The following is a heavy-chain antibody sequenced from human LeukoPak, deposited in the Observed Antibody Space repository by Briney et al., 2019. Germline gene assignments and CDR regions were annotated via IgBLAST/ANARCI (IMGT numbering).Heavy chain of an antibody. D-gene: IGHD1-26*01. Sequence: GESLKISCKVSGYTFTTYWIAWVRQMPGKGLEWMGIIYPGDSDTRYSPSFQGQVTISADKSISPAYLQWSSLKASDTAMYYCATQNSRIVGITTGAFDMWGQGTMVTVSS. CDR1: GYTFTTYW. J-gene: IGHJ3*02. V-gene: IGHV5-51*01. CDR3: ATQNSRIVGITTGAFDM. CDR2: IYPGDSDT.